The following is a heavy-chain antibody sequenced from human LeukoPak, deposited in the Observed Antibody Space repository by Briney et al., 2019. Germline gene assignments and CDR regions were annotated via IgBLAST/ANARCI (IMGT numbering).Heavy chain of an antibody. CDR1: GYTFTSYG. CDR3: ARGGTAYYDSSYFDY. D-gene: IGHD3-22*01. J-gene: IGHJ4*02. V-gene: IGHV1-69*06. CDR2: TIPIFGTA. Sequence: SVKVSCKASGYTFTSYGISWVRQAPGQGLEWMGGTIPIFGTANYAQKFQGRVTITADKSTSTAYMELSSLRSEDTAVYYCARGGTAYYDSSYFDYWGQGTLVTVSS.